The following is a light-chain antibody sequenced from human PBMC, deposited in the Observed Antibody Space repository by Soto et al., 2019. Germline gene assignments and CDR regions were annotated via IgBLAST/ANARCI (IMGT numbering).Light chain of an antibody. CDR2: GAS. J-gene: IGKJ1*01. Sequence: EIVLTQPPGTLSLSPGERATLSCRASQSVSSSFLAWYHQKPGQAPRLLIYGASSRATGIPDRFSGSGSGTDFALTISRLEPEDFAVYYCQQYGSSPWTFGQGTKVEIK. V-gene: IGKV3-20*01. CDR1: QSVSSSF. CDR3: QQYGSSPWT.